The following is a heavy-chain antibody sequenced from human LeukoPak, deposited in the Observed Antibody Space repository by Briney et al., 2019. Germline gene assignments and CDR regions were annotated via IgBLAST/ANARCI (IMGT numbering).Heavy chain of an antibody. CDR3: ARILSSAWGELGY. CDR2: ISSSSSNI. J-gene: IGHJ4*02. CDR1: GFTFSSYS. D-gene: IGHD6-19*01. Sequence: GGSLRLSCAASGFTFSSYSMNWVRQAPGKGLEWVSSISSSSSNIYYADSVKGRFTISRDNSKNTLYLQMNSLRAEDTAVYYCARILSSAWGELGYWGQGTLVTVSS. V-gene: IGHV3-21*01.